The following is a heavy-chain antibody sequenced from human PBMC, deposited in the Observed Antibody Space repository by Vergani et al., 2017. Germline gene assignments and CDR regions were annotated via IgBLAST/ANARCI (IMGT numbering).Heavy chain of an antibody. J-gene: IGHJ3*02. V-gene: IGHV4-39*01. CDR2: IYYSGST. CDR3: ARIYGSSWNEHDAFDI. D-gene: IGHD6-13*01. Sequence: QLQLQESGPGLVKPSETLSLTCTVSGDSISSSSYYWGWIRQPPGKGLEWIGSIYYSGSTYNNPSLKSRVTISVGTSKNQFSLKRSSVTAADTAVYYCARIYGSSWNEHDAFDIWGQGTMVTVSS. CDR1: GDSISSSSYY.